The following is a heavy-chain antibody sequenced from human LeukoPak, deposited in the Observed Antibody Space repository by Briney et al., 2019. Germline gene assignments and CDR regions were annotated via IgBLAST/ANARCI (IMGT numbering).Heavy chain of an antibody. CDR2: ISSSSSTI. Sequence: GGSLRLSCAASGFTFSSYSMKWVRQAPGKGLEWVSYISSSSSTIYYADSMKGRFTISRDNAKNSLYLQMNSLRAEDTAVYYCARDLTVFDYWGQGTLVTVSS. CDR1: GFTFSSYS. D-gene: IGHD4-11*01. V-gene: IGHV3-48*04. J-gene: IGHJ4*02. CDR3: ARDLTVFDY.